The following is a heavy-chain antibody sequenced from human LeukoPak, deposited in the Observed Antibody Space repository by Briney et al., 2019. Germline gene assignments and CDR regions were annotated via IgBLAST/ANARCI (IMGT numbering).Heavy chain of an antibody. CDR1: GFTFSSYD. J-gene: IGHJ2*01. CDR3: ARAAYSSTWYSRYFDL. CDR2: IGTAGEI. Sequence: GSLRLSCGASGFTFSSYDIHWVRQATGKGLEWVSGIGTAGEIYYPGSVKGRFTTSRENAKNSLYLQMNSLRAGNTAVYYCARAAYSSTWYSRYFDLWGRGTLVTVSS. D-gene: IGHD6-13*01. V-gene: IGHV3-13*01.